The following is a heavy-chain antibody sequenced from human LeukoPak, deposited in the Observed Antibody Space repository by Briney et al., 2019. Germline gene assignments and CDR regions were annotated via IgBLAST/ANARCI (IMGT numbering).Heavy chain of an antibody. V-gene: IGHV3-30*02. CDR1: GFTFSSYG. CDR3: AKDTGRDFDY. D-gene: IGHD2-8*02. CDR2: IRYDGSNE. J-gene: IGHJ4*02. Sequence: SGGSLRLSCAASGFTFSSYGMHWVRQAPGKGLEWVAFIRYDGSNEYYADSVKGRFTISRDNSENTLDLQMNSLRAEDTAVYYCAKDTGRDFDYWGQGTLVTVSS.